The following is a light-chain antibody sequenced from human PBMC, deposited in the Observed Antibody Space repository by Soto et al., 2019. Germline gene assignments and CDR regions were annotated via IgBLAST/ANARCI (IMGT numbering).Light chain of an antibody. Sequence: IQLTQSPSSLSASVGDRVTITCRASQGIINYLAWYQQKPGKAHKLLIYGASTLQSGVPSRFGGSGCGTDFTLAVSSLQPEDFATYYCQQLFMYPPTFGPGTKVDIK. J-gene: IGKJ3*01. V-gene: IGKV1-9*01. CDR3: QQLFMYPPT. CDR1: QGIINY. CDR2: GAS.